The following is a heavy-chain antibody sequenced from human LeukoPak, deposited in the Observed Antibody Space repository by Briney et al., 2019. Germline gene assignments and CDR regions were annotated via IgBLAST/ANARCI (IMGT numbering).Heavy chain of an antibody. D-gene: IGHD1-14*01. J-gene: IGHJ3*01. V-gene: IGHV3-74*01. Sequence: GGSLRLSCAASGFTFGNSWVHWVRQAPGKGLVWVSQINADGSTATYADSVKGRFTISRDNARNTLSLQMNSLTIEDTAVYYCVVVVEPPDSDGFDVWGQGTMITVSS. CDR3: VVVVEPPDSDGFDV. CDR1: GFTFGNSW. CDR2: INADGSTA.